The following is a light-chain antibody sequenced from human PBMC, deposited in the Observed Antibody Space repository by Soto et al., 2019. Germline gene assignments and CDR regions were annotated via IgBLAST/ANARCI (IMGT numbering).Light chain of an antibody. CDR2: DDN. V-gene: IGLV1-51*01. J-gene: IGLJ1*01. Sequence: QSVLTQPPSVSAAPGQRVTISCSGSSSNIGGNSVSWYQQLPGTAPKLLIYDDNKRPSGIPDRFSGSKSGTSASLAITGLQAEDEADYYCQSYDSSLSGSYVFGTGTKVTVL. CDR3: QSYDSSLSGSYV. CDR1: SSNIGGNS.